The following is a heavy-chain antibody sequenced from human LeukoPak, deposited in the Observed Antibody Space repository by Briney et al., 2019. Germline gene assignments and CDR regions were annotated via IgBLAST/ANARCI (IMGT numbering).Heavy chain of an antibody. Sequence: GGSLRLSCAASGFTFSSYGMHWVRQAPGKGLEWVAFIRHDGSNKYYEDSVKGRFTISRDNSKNTLDLQMNSLRAEDAAVYYCAKTGNPPTGDYWGQGTLVTVSS. V-gene: IGHV3-30*02. D-gene: IGHD1-1*01. CDR2: IRHDGSNK. CDR3: AKTGNPPTGDY. CDR1: GFTFSSYG. J-gene: IGHJ4*02.